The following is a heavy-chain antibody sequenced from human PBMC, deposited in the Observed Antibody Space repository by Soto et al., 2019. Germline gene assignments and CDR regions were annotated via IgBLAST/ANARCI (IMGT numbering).Heavy chain of an antibody. Sequence: SETLSLTCTVSGGSISSSSYYWGWIRQPPGKGLEWIGSIYYSGSTYYNPSLKSRVTISVDTSKNQFSLKLSSVTAADTAVYYCARLITFGGVIDPYYFDYWSQGTLVTVS. V-gene: IGHV4-39*01. CDR1: GGSISSSSYY. CDR2: IYYSGST. CDR3: ARLITFGGVIDPYYFDY. D-gene: IGHD3-16*02. J-gene: IGHJ4*02.